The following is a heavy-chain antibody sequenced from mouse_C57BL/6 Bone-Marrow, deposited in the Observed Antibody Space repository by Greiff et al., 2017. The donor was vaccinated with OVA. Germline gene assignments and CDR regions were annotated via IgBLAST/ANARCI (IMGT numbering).Heavy chain of an antibody. V-gene: IGHV1-72*01. CDR2: FDPNSGGT. D-gene: IGHD1-1*01. J-gene: IGHJ3*01. CDR1: GYTFTSYW. CDR3: AHYGSSPSWFAY. Sequence: QVQLQQPGAELVKPGASVKLSCKASGYTFTSYWMHWVKQRPGRGLEWIGRFDPNSGGTKYNEKFKSKATLTVDKPSSTAYMQLSSLTSEDSAVYYCAHYGSSPSWFAYWGQGTLVTVSA.